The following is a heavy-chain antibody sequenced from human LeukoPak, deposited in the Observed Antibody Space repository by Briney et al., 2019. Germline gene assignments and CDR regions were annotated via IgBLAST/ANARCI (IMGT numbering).Heavy chain of an antibody. V-gene: IGHV3-33*01. CDR2: IWHDGSHK. D-gene: IGHD3-22*01. J-gene: IGHJ4*02. CDR1: GFTFSSNG. Sequence: GGSLRLSCTASGFTFSSNGMHWVRQAPGKGLEWVAVIWHDGSHKYYSDPVKGRFTISRDNSKNTLYLQMNSLRVEDTAVYYCARDGSSGYLHFDYWGQGTLVTVSS. CDR3: ARDGSSGYLHFDY.